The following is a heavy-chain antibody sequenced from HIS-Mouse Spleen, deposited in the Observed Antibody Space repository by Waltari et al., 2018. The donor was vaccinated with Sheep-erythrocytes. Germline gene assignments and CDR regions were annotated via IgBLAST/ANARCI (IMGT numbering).Heavy chain of an antibody. CDR2: IFPVDADT. J-gene: IGHJ3*02. V-gene: IGHV5-51*03. Sequence: EVQLVQSGAEVKKPGESLKISCKGSGYSFTSYWIGWVRQMPGKGLEGMGFIFPVDADTRYSPPFQCQVTISADKSISTAYLQWSSLKASDTAMYYCARRTYYDFWSGYYTDAFDIWGQGTMVTVSS. CDR3: ARRTYYDFWSGYYTDAFDI. CDR1: GYSFTSYW. D-gene: IGHD3-3*01.